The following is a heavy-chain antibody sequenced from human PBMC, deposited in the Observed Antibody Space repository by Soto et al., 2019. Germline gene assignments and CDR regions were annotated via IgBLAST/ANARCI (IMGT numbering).Heavy chain of an antibody. Sequence: QLQLQESGSGLVKPSQTLSLTCAVSGGSISSGGYSWSWIRQPPGKGLEWIGYIYHSGSTYYNPPLNSRVTIVVDRSKNQFSLKLSSVTAADTAMYYCARGEVVALGYWGQGTLVTVSS. CDR1: GGSISSGGYS. J-gene: IGHJ4*02. CDR2: IYHSGST. CDR3: ARGEVVALGY. D-gene: IGHD2-15*01. V-gene: IGHV4-30-2*01.